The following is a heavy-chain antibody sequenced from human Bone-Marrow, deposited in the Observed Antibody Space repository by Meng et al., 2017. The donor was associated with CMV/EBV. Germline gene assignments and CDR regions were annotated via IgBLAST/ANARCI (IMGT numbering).Heavy chain of an antibody. D-gene: IGHD3-10*02. CDR3: TTAHSSVRDY. J-gene: IGHJ4*02. CDR2: IKTNTDGATT. Sequence: GESLKISCVASGLTFSNAWMSWVRQAPGKGLEWVGRIKTNTDGATTDYPAPVKGRFTISRDDSKNTLYLQMNSLRAEDTAVYYCTTAHSSVRDYWGQGTLVNVSS. V-gene: IGHV3-15*01. CDR1: GLTFSNAW.